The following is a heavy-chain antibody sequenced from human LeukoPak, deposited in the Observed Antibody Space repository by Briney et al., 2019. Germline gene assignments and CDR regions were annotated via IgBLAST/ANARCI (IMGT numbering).Heavy chain of an antibody. Sequence: GGSLRLSCAASGFTFSTYAMRWVRQAPGKGLDWVAVISDDGSIKYYADSVKGRFTSTRDNSKNTVYLQMNSLSAEDTAGYFCARAGADTQKIGEIWHNWFDPWGQGTLVTVSS. D-gene: IGHD3-10*01. CDR3: ARAGADTQKIGEIWHNWFDP. CDR1: GFTFSTYA. J-gene: IGHJ5*02. V-gene: IGHV3-30*04. CDR2: ISDDGSIK.